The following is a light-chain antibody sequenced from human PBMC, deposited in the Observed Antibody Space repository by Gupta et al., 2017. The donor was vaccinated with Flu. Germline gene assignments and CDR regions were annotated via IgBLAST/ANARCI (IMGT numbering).Light chain of an antibody. CDR3: CSYAGDFVV. CDR2: DVS. Sequence: QSAPTQPRSVSGSPGQSVTISCTGTSSDVGGYNYVSWYRQHPGKAPKLMIYDVSKRPSGVPDRFSGSKSGNTASLTISGLQAEDEADYYCCSYAGDFVVFGGGTKLTVL. V-gene: IGLV2-11*01. CDR1: SSDVGGYNY. J-gene: IGLJ2*01.